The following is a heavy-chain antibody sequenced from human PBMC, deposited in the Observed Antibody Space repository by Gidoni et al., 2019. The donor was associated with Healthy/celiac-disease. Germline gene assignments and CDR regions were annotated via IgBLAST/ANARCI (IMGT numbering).Heavy chain of an antibody. CDR2: MNPNSGNA. V-gene: IGHV1-8*01. CDR1: GYPFTSYA. Sequence: QVQLVQSGGEVQKPGAAVKVSCKADGYPFTSYAINWVRQATGQGLEWTGWMNPNSGNAGYAQQFQGRVTMTRNTSISTAYMDLSSLRSEDTAVYYCARGGSSTIGYYYYYGMDVWGQGTTVTVSS. CDR3: ARGGSSTIGYYYYYGMDV. J-gene: IGHJ6*02. D-gene: IGHD6-13*01.